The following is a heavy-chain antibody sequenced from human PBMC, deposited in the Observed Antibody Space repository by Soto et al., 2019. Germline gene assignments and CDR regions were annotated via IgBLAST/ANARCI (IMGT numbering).Heavy chain of an antibody. J-gene: IGHJ6*02. Sequence: ASVKVSCKASGYTFTSYGISWVRQAPGQGLEWMGWISAYNGNTNYAQKLQGRVTMTTDTSTSTAYMELRSLRSDDTAVYYCARVGPQLVIPYGDYDGRYYYYYYGMDVWGQGTTVTVS. CDR1: GYTFTSYG. CDR2: ISAYNGNT. D-gene: IGHD4-17*01. CDR3: ARVGPQLVIPYGDYDGRYYYYYYGMDV. V-gene: IGHV1-18*01.